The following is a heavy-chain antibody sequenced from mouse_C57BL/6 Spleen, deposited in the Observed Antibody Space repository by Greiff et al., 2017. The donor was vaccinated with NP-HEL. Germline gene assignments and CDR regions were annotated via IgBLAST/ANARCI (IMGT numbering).Heavy chain of an antibody. CDR2: IYPGDGDT. D-gene: IGHD6-1*01. CDR1: GYAFSSYW. V-gene: IGHV1-80*01. Sequence: VQLQQSGAELVKPGASVKISCKASGYAFSSYWMNWVKKRPGKGLEWIGQIYPGDGDTNYNGKFKGKATLTADKSSSTAYMQLSSLTSEDSAVYFCARAPLDAMDYWGQGTSVTVSS. J-gene: IGHJ4*01. CDR3: ARAPLDAMDY.